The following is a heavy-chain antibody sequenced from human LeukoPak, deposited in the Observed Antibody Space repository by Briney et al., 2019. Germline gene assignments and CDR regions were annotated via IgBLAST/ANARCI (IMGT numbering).Heavy chain of an antibody. J-gene: IGHJ4*02. V-gene: IGHV4-39*07. CDR3: ASIIAVAGTSSEREN. CDR1: GGSISSSSYY. Sequence: SETLSLTCTVSGGSISSSSYYWGWIRQPPGKGLEWIGSIYYSGSTYYNPSLKSRVTISVDTSKNQFSLKLSSVTAADTAVYYCASIIAVAGTSSERENWGQGTLVTVSS. D-gene: IGHD6-19*01. CDR2: IYYSGST.